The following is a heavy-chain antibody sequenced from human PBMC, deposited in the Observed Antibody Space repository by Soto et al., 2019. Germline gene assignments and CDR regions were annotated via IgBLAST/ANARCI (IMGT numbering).Heavy chain of an antibody. J-gene: IGHJ4*02. V-gene: IGHV4-31*03. CDR1: GGSISSGGYY. CDR2: IYYSGST. Sequence: QVQLQEPGPGLVKPSQTLSLTCTVSGGSISSGGYYWSWIRQHAGKGLEWIAYIYYSGSTYYNPSLKSRVTISVDPSKNQFSLKLSSVTAADTAVYYCARGPPEYYFDYWGQGTLVTVSS. CDR3: ARGPPEYYFDY.